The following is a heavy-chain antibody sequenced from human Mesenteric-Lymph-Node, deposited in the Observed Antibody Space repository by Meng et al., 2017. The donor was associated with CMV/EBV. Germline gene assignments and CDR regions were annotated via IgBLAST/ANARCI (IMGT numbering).Heavy chain of an antibody. V-gene: IGHV3-23*01. Sequence: GESLKISCAASGFTFSSYAMSWVRQAPGKGLEWVSAISGSGGSTYYADSVKGRFTISRDNSKNTLYLQMNSLGAEDTAVYYCAKNQVGYYYGMDVWGQGTTVTVSS. CDR2: ISGSGGST. CDR3: AKNQVGYYYGMDV. J-gene: IGHJ6*02. D-gene: IGHD1-26*01. CDR1: GFTFSSYA.